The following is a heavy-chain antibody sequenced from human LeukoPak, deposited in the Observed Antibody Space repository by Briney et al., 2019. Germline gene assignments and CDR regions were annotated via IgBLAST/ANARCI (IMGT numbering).Heavy chain of an antibody. Sequence: SQTLSLTCAVSGGSISSGGYSWSWIRQPPGKGLEWIGYIYHSGSTYYNPSLKSRVTISVDRSKNQFSLKLSSVTAADTAVYYCARDLGGYDWGYWGQGALVTVSS. J-gene: IGHJ4*02. D-gene: IGHD5-12*01. V-gene: IGHV4-30-2*01. CDR1: GGSISSGGYS. CDR2: IYHSGST. CDR3: ARDLGGYDWGY.